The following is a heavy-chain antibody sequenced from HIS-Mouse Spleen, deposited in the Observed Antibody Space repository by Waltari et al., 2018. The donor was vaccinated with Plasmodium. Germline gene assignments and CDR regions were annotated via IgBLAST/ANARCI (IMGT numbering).Heavy chain of an antibody. Sequence: EVQLVESGGGLVQPGGSLRLSCAASGFTFSSYWMHWVRQAPGKGLVWVTRINRDGRSTSYADSVKGRFTISRDNAKNTLYLQMNSLRAEDTAVYYCARDKPSNYGYFDYWGQGTLVTVSS. CDR2: INRDGRST. CDR3: ARDKPSNYGYFDY. CDR1: GFTFSSYW. D-gene: IGHD4-4*01. V-gene: IGHV3-74*01. J-gene: IGHJ4*02.